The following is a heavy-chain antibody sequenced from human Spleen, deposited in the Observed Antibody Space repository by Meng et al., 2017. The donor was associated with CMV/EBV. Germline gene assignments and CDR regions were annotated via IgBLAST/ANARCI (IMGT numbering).Heavy chain of an antibody. V-gene: IGHV3-7*01. D-gene: IGHD2-2*01. CDR1: GFTFTSFW. CDR2: IKQDGSEI. J-gene: IGHJ4*02. CDR3: ARNGAVVPAAVNDY. Sequence: GESLKISCAASGFTFTSFWMSWVRQAPGKGLEWVANIKQDGSEIYYVDSVKGRFTISRDNAKNSLYLQMNSLRAEDTAVYYCARNGAVVPAAVNDYWGQGTLVTVSS.